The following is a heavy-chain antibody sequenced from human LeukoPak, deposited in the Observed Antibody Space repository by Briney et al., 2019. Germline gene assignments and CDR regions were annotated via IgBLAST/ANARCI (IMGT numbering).Heavy chain of an antibody. CDR1: GFTFDDYG. D-gene: IGHD2-2*01. V-gene: IGHV3-20*04. CDR3: AREQVVVGRGYYGMDV. CDR2: INWNGGST. J-gene: IGHJ6*02. Sequence: GGSLRLSCAASGFTFDDYGMSWVRQAPGKGLEWVSGINWNGGSTGYADSVKGRFTISRDNAKNSLYLQMNSLRVDDTAVYYCAREQVVVGRGYYGMDVWGQGTTVTVSS.